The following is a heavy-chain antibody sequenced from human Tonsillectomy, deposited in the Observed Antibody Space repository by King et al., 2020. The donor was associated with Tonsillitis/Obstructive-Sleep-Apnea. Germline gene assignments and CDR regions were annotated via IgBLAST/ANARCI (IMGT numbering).Heavy chain of an antibody. D-gene: IGHD3-3*01. Sequence: VQLVESGAEVKQPGASMKVSCKASGYTFTSYYMHWVRQAPGQGLEWMGIINPSGGSTSYAQKFQGRVTMTRDTSTSTVYKELSSLRSEDTAVYYCASGMEWLLAMDVWGKGTTVTVSS. J-gene: IGHJ6*03. CDR2: INPSGGST. CDR3: ASGMEWLLAMDV. CDR1: GYTFTSYY. V-gene: IGHV1-46*01.